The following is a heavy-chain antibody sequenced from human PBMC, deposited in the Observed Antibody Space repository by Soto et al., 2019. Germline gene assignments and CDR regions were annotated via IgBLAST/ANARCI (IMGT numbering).Heavy chain of an antibody. CDR3: ARVTLKAGNWFDP. Sequence: QVQLVQSGAEVKKPGASVKVSCKASGYTFTDYFIHWVRQAPGQGFEWMGWINPKSRGTNYAQKFQGRVTMTRDTSNSTAYMELRGLRSDDTAMYYCARVTLKAGNWFDPWGQGTLVTVSS. CDR1: GYTFTDYF. V-gene: IGHV1-2*02. J-gene: IGHJ5*02. CDR2: INPKSRGT.